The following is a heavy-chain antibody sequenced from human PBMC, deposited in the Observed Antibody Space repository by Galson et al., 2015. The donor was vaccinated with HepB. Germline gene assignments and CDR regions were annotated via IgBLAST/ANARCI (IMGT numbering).Heavy chain of an antibody. CDR1: GFTFSSYG. V-gene: IGHV3-30*18. CDR3: AKLAYYYDSSGYLDY. CDR2: ISYDGSNK. Sequence: SLRLSCAASGFTFSSYGMHWVRQAPGKGLEWVAVISYDGSNKYYADSVKGRFTISRDNSKNTLYLQMNSLRAEDTAVYYCAKLAYYYDSSGYLDYWAREPWSPSPQ. D-gene: IGHD3-22*01. J-gene: IGHJ4*02.